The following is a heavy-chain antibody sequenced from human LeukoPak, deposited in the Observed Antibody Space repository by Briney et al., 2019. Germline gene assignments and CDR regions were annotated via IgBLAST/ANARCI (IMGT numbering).Heavy chain of an antibody. V-gene: IGHV1-46*01. CDR2: INPSGDST. CDR1: GYTFTSYY. Sequence: ASVKVSCKASGYTFTSYYMHWVRQAPGQGLEWMAIINPSGDSTSYAKRFQGRVTMTRDTSTSTVYMELSSLRSEDTAVYYCARAGSDYCGGDCPKFDYWGQGTLVSVSS. CDR3: ARAGSDYCGGDCPKFDY. D-gene: IGHD2-21*02. J-gene: IGHJ4*02.